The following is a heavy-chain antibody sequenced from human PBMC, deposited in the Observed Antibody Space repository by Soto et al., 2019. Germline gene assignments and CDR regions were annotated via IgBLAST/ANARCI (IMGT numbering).Heavy chain of an antibody. D-gene: IGHD5-12*01. Sequence: ASVKVSCKASGYTFTSYSMHWVRQAPGQGLDWMGIINLSGGSSNYAQNFQGRVTITADNSTSTAYMELSSLRSEDTAVYYCARVDIIGDADAFDIWGQGTMVTVSS. V-gene: IGHV1-46*01. J-gene: IGHJ3*02. CDR2: INLSGGSS. CDR3: ARVDIIGDADAFDI. CDR1: GYTFTSYS.